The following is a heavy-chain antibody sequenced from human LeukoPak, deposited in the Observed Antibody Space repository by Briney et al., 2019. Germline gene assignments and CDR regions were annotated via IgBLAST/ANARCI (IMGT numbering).Heavy chain of an antibody. CDR1: GGSISSGGYS. V-gene: IGHV4-30-2*01. Sequence: SETLSLTCAVSGGSISSGGYSWSWIRQPPGKGLEWIGYIYHSGSTYYNPSLKSRVTISVDRSKNQFSLKLSSVTAADTAVYYCATATGNYYYGMDVWGQGTTVTASS. D-gene: IGHD1-1*01. CDR2: IYHSGST. CDR3: ATATGNYYYGMDV. J-gene: IGHJ6*02.